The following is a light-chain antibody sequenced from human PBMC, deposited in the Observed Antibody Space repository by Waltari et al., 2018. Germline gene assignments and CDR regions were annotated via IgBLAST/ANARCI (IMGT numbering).Light chain of an antibody. CDR2: AAS. CDR3: QQYNDWPPKHT. CDR1: QSVSTN. V-gene: IGKV3-15*01. Sequence: DIVMTQSPATLSVSPGERATLPCRASQSVSTNLAWYQQKPGQAPRPLMYAASTRATGIPARFSGSGSGTEFTLTVSSLQSEDFAVYYCQQYNDWPPKHTFGGGTKVEIK. J-gene: IGKJ4*01.